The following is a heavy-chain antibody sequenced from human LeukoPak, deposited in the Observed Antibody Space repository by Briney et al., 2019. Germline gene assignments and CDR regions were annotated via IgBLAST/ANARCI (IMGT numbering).Heavy chain of an antibody. V-gene: IGHV4-59*01. D-gene: IGHD5-18*01. CDR2: VYHSGST. Sequence: PSETLSLTCTVSGGSISSFYWSWIRQPPGKGLEWIGYVYHSGSTNYNPSLKSRVTISVDTSKTQFSLKLSPVTAADTAVYYCARKGYSSQDYFDYWGQGTLVTVSS. CDR3: ARKGYSSQDYFDY. J-gene: IGHJ4*02. CDR1: GGSISSFY.